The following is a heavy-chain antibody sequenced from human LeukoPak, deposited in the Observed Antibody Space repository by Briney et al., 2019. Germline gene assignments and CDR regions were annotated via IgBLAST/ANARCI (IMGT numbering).Heavy chain of an antibody. CDR1: GYSFTSYW. J-gene: IGHJ4*02. CDR2: IYPGDSDT. CDR3: ARQPPISSSWSTPDY. Sequence: GESLKISCKGSGYSFTSYWIGWVHQMPGKGLEWMGIIYPGDSDTRYSPSFQGQVTISADKSISTAYLQWSSLKASDTAMYYCARQPPISSSWSTPDYWGQGTLVTVSS. D-gene: IGHD6-13*01. V-gene: IGHV5-51*07.